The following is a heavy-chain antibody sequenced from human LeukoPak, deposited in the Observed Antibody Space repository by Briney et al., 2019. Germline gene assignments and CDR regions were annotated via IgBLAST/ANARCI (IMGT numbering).Heavy chain of an antibody. D-gene: IGHD3-3*02. CDR1: GFTVSNSY. V-gene: IGHV3-53*01. CDR2: IYSGGST. J-gene: IGHJ4*02. CDR3: ARDVLGDY. Sequence: GGSLRLSCAASGFTVSNSYVSGVRQAPGKGLEWVSIIYSGGSTSYADSVKGRFTISRDSSKSTVYLQMNSLRAEDTAVYYCARDVLGDYWGLGTLVTVSS.